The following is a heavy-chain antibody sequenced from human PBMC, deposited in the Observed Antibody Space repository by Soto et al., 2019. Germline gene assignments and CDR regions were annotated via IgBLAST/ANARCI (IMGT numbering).Heavy chain of an antibody. CDR1: GYTFTGYY. V-gene: IGHV1-2*02. CDR3: ATVLSGSEGFCDY. D-gene: IGHD6-19*01. Sequence: ASVKVSCKASGYTFTGYYMHWVRQAPGQGLEWMGWINPNSGSTNYAQKFQGRVTMTRDTSTSTVYMELSSLRSEDTAVYYCATVLSGSEGFCDYCCQGTLVTVSS. J-gene: IGHJ4*02. CDR2: INPNSGST.